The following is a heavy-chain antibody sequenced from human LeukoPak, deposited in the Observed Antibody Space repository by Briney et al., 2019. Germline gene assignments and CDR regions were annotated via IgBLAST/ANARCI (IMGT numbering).Heavy chain of an antibody. V-gene: IGHV3-74*01. CDR2: INSDGSST. Sequence: PGGSLRLSCAASGFTFSSYWMHWVLQAPGKGLLWVSRINSDGSSTSYADSVKGRFTISRDNAKNTLYLQMNSLRAEDTAVYYCARGGDSLNFDYWGQGTLVTVSS. J-gene: IGHJ4*02. D-gene: IGHD3-9*01. CDR1: GFTFSSYW. CDR3: ARGGDSLNFDY.